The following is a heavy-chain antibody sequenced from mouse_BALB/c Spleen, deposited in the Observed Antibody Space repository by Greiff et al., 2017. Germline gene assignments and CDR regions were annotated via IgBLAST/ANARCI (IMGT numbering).Heavy chain of an antibody. D-gene: IGHD2-2*01. CDR2: INPGSGGT. Sequence: QVQLQQPGAELVKPGASVKLSCKASGYTFTSYWMHWVKQRPGQGLEWIGVINPGSGGTNYNEKFKGKATLTADKSSSTAYMQLSSLTSDDSAVYFCANGSYAMDYWGQGTSVTGSS. CDR3: ANGSYAMDY. J-gene: IGHJ4*01. V-gene: IGHV1-53*01. CDR1: GYTFTSYW.